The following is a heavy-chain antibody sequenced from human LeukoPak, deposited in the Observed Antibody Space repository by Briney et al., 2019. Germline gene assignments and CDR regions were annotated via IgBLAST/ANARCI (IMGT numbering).Heavy chain of an antibody. CDR2: ITGSGGGT. CDR3: AKWGDYDVLTGYYDPDY. J-gene: IGHJ4*02. V-gene: IGHV3-23*01. CDR1: GFTFSSYA. D-gene: IGHD3-9*01. Sequence: PGASLRLSCAASGFTFSSYAMSWVRQAPGKGLEWVSAITGSGGGTYYADSVKGRLTISRDNSKNTLYLQMNSLRADDTAVYYCAKWGDYDVLTGYYDPDYWGQGTLVTVSS.